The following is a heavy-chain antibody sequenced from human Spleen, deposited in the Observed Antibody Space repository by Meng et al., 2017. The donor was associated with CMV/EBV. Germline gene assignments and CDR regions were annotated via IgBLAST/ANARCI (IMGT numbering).Heavy chain of an antibody. J-gene: IGHJ6*02. CDR2: IYYSGST. Sequence: SETLSLTCTVSGGSISSSSYSWGWIRQPPGKGLEWIGNIYYSGSTYYNPSLKSRVTISVDTSKNQFSLKLSSVTAADTAVYYCAREAIFGVIIIDYYYYYGMDVWGQGTTVTVSS. D-gene: IGHD3-3*01. CDR1: GGSISSSSYS. CDR3: AREAIFGVIIIDYYYYYGMDV. V-gene: IGHV4-39*07.